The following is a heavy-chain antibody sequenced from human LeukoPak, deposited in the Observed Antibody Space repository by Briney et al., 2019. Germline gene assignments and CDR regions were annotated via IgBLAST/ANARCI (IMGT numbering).Heavy chain of an antibody. D-gene: IGHD3-10*01. Sequence: GESLRLSCAASGFSFSSYAMNWVRQAPGKGLEWVSIIFGNGDTTYYADSVKGRFTVSRDNSKDTLYLQMNDLRPDDTAIYYCAKRNTMVRGGPCFDYWGQGLLVTVSS. CDR3: AKRNTMVRGGPCFDY. V-gene: IGHV3-23*01. CDR2: IFGNGDTT. J-gene: IGHJ4*02. CDR1: GFSFSSYA.